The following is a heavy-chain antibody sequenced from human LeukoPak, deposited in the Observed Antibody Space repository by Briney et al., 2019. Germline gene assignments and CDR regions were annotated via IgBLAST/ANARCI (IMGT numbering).Heavy chain of an antibody. J-gene: IGHJ4*02. V-gene: IGHV3-21*01. Sequence: PGGSLRLSFAVSGFTFSSYDMNWVRQAPGKGREGVSSISSSSNYIHYADSVKGRFTISRDNAKNSLYRQMNSLRAEDTAVYFCARGTLGAWGWWGQGTLVTVSA. CDR2: ISSSSNYI. D-gene: IGHD6-19*01. CDR3: ARGTLGAWGW. CDR1: GFTFSSYD.